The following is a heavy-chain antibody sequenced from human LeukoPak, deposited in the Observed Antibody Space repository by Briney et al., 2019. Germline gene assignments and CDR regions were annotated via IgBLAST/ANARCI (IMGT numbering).Heavy chain of an antibody. V-gene: IGHV3-33*08. CDR1: GFTFTSYV. D-gene: IGHD2-2*01. Sequence: PGRSLRLSCAASGFTFTSYVMHWVRQAPGKGLEWVAVIWYDGSNKYYAESVKGRFTISRDNSGNTLYLQMNSLRVEDTAVYYCARAGGYCSSTSCYGLEDYWGQGTLVTVSS. CDR3: ARAGGYCSSTSCYGLEDY. J-gene: IGHJ4*02. CDR2: IWYDGSNK.